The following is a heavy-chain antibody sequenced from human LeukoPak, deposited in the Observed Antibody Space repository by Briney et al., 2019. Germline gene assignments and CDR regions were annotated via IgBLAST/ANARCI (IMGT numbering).Heavy chain of an antibody. V-gene: IGHV3-7*01. CDR3: ATDRNSGKYYDY. Sequence: PGGSLKLSCAASGFTFSGSWMSWVRQAPGKGLEWVASINQDGGEKYSLDSVKGRFTISRDNTKSSLYLQMDSLRAEDTAVYYCATDRNSGKYYDYWGQGTLVTVSS. CDR2: INQDGGEK. CDR1: GFTFSGSW. J-gene: IGHJ4*02. D-gene: IGHD1-26*01.